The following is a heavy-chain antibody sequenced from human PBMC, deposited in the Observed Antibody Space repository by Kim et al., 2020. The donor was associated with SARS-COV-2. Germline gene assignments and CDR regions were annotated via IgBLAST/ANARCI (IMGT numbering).Heavy chain of an antibody. J-gene: IGHJ4*02. CDR2: GA. Sequence: GALYADAVKGRFTNARDSSNNTVSLLMNSLRAEDTAIYFCAKLVYSSGRDYWGQGALVTVSS. D-gene: IGHD3-10*01. CDR3: AKLVYSSGRDY. V-gene: IGHV3-23*01.